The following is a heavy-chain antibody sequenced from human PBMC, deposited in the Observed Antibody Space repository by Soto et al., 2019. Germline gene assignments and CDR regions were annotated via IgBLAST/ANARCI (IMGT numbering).Heavy chain of an antibody. Sequence: GGSLRLPCVVSGITFNAAWMSWVRQAPGKGLEWVGPIISSRGGGTADYAAPVKDRFVISRDDSRNTVYLQLNSMKTEHTGVYYCAYTGFHTLWFDPWGQGSLVTVSS. J-gene: IGHJ5*02. CDR1: GITFNAAW. CDR3: AYTGFHTLWFDP. CDR2: IISSRGGGTA. V-gene: IGHV3-15*01.